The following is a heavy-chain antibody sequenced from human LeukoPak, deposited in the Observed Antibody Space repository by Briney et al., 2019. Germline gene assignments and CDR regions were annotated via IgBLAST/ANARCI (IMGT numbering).Heavy chain of an antibody. V-gene: IGHV4-39*02. CDR2: IYYSGST. J-gene: IGHJ4*02. D-gene: IGHD2-2*01. CDR1: GGSISSSSYY. CDR3: ARDIVVVPAANGFDY. Sequence: SETLSLTCTVSGGSISSSSYYWGWIRQPPGKGLKWIGSIYYSGSTYYNPSLKSRVTISVDTSKNQFSLKLSSVTAADTAVYYCARDIVVVPAANGFDYWGQGTLVTVSS.